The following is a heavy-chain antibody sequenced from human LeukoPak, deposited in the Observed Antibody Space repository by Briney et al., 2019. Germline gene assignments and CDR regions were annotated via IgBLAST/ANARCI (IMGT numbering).Heavy chain of an antibody. V-gene: IGHV3-7*01. Sequence: GGSLRLSCAASGFTFSSYWMSWVRQAPGKGLEWVANIKQDGSEKYYVDSVKGRFTISRDNAKNSLYLQMNSLRAEDTAVYYCARDRGGGLTVVTFFDYWGQGTLVTVSS. J-gene: IGHJ4*02. D-gene: IGHD4-23*01. CDR2: IKQDGSEK. CDR1: GFTFSSYW. CDR3: ARDRGGGLTVVTFFDY.